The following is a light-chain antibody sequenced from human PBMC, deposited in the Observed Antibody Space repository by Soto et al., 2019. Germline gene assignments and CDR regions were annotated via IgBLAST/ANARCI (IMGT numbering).Light chain of an antibody. CDR1: QGISNY. Sequence: DIQMTHSPSSLSASVGDRVTITCRASQGISNYLTWYQQKAGKVPKVLIYAASTLQPGVPSRFTGSGSGTDFTHTISSLQPEDVATYYCQKYNSAPLTFGGGTKVDIK. J-gene: IGKJ4*01. V-gene: IGKV1-27*01. CDR2: AAS. CDR3: QKYNSAPLT.